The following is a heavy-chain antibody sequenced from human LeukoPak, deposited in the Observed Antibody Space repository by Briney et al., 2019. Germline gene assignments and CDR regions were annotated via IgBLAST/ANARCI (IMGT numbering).Heavy chain of an antibody. CDR2: IIPILGIA. V-gene: IGHV1-69*04. D-gene: IGHD3-10*01. Sequence: ASVKVSCKASGGTFSSYAISWVRQAPGQGLEWMGRIIPILGIANYAQKFQGRVTITADKSTSTAYMELSSLRSEDTAVYYCAREKDYYGSAETSDYWGQGTLVTVSS. CDR1: GGTFSSYA. J-gene: IGHJ4*02. CDR3: AREKDYYGSAETSDY.